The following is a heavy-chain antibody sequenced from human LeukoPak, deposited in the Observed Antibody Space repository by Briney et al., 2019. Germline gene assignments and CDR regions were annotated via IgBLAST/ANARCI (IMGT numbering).Heavy chain of an antibody. CDR2: IYQSGCGSS. J-gene: IGHJ4*02. CDR3: ASTLRFLPYRRFDY. CDR1: GGSIISTNYY. D-gene: IGHD3-3*01. V-gene: IGHV4-39*02. Sequence: SETLSLTCSVSGGSIISTNYYWGWIRQPPGKGLEWIGSIYQSGCGSSYYNPSLKSRVTISGDTSKNHFFLRLSSVTAADTAVYYCASTLRFLPYRRFDYWGQGTLVTVPS.